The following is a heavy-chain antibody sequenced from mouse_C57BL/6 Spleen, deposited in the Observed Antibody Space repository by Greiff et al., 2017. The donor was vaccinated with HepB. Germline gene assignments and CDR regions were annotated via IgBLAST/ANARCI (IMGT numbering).Heavy chain of an antibody. D-gene: IGHD2-4*01. CDR3: ASSYDYALDY. V-gene: IGHV5-6*02. Sequence: DVKLVEPGGDLVKPGGSLKLSCAASGFTFSSYGMSWVRQTPDKRLEWVATISSGGSYTYYPDSVKGRFTISRDNAKNTLYLQMSSLKSEDTAMYYCASSYDYALDYWGQGTTLTVSS. CDR2: ISSGGSYT. J-gene: IGHJ2*01. CDR1: GFTFSSYG.